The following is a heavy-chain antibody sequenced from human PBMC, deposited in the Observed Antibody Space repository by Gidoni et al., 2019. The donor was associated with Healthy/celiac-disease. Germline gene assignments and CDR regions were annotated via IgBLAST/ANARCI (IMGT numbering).Heavy chain of an antibody. Sequence: EVQLVESGGGLVQPGGSLRLSCAASGFTSSSYEMNWVRQAPGKGLEWVSYISSSGSTIYYADSVKGRFTISRDNAKNSLYLQMNSLRAEDTAVYYCARYCSGGSCYYYYGMDVWGQGTTVTVS. CDR1: GFTSSSYE. D-gene: IGHD2-15*01. CDR3: ARYCSGGSCYYYYGMDV. CDR2: ISSSGSTI. J-gene: IGHJ6*02. V-gene: IGHV3-48*03.